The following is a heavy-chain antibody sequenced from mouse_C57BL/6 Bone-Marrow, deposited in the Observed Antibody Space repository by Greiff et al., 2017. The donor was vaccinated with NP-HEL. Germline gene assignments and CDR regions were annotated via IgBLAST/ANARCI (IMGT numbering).Heavy chain of an antibody. D-gene: IGHD2-4*01. CDR1: GYAFSSYW. J-gene: IGHJ2*01. CDR3: ARWADYDPLDY. CDR2: IYPGDGDT. V-gene: IGHV1-80*01. Sequence: QVHVKQSGAELVKPGASVKISCKASGYAFSSYWMNWVKQRPGKGLEWIGQIYPGDGDTNYNGKFKGKATLTADKSSSTAYMQLSSLTSEDSAVYFCARWADYDPLDYWGQGTTLTVSS.